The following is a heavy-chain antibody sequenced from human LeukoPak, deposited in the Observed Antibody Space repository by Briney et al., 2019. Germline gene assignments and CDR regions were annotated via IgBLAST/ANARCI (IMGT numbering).Heavy chain of an antibody. Sequence: GGSLRLSCAASGFTFSSYSMNWVRQAPGKGLEWVSSISSSSSYIYYAESVKGRFTISRDNSKNTLYLQMNSLRAEDTAVYYCAKDRGSLNYYGMDVWGQGTTVTVSS. CDR2: ISSSSSYI. V-gene: IGHV3-21*01. D-gene: IGHD1-26*01. J-gene: IGHJ6*02. CDR1: GFTFSSYS. CDR3: AKDRGSLNYYGMDV.